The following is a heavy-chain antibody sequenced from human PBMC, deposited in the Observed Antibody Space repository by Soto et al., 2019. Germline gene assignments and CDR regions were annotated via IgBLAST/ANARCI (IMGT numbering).Heavy chain of an antibody. CDR2: IYYSGST. D-gene: IGHD1-26*01. V-gene: IGHV4-39*01. J-gene: IGHJ6*02. CDR3: ARRNIGGASWGGGYYYYYGMDV. Sequence: SETLSLTCTVSGGSISSSSYYWGWIRQPPGKGLEWIGSIYYSGSTYYNPSLKSRVTISVDTSKNQFSLKLSSVTAADTAVYYFARRNIGGASWGGGYYYYYGMDVWGQGTTVTVSS. CDR1: GGSISSSSYY.